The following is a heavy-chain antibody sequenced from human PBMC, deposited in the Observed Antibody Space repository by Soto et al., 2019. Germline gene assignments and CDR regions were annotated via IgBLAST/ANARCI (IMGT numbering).Heavy chain of an antibody. V-gene: IGHV1-2*02. CDR1: GYTFTGYY. Sequence: QVQLVQSGAEVKKPGASVKVSCKASGYTFTGYYMHWVRQAPGQGLEWMGWINPNSGDTNYAQKFQGRVTMTRDTSISTAYMELSRLRSDDTAVYYCARVIAYCGGDCYSLGDYWGQGTLVTVSS. D-gene: IGHD2-21*02. J-gene: IGHJ4*02. CDR2: INPNSGDT. CDR3: ARVIAYCGGDCYSLGDY.